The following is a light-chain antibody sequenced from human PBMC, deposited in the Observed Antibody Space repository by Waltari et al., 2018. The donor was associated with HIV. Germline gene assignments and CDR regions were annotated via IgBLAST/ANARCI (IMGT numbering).Light chain of an antibody. CDR1: SNDVGRYDY. CDR3: SSYVVNSTPYV. Sequence: QSALTQPASVSGSPGQSITISCTGTSNDVGRYDYVSWYQHHPGQAPKLVIYEFTNRPSGLSNRFSGSKSGNTASLTISGLQAEDEADYYCSSYVVNSTPYVFGSGTKVTVL. J-gene: IGLJ1*01. V-gene: IGLV2-14*01. CDR2: EFT.